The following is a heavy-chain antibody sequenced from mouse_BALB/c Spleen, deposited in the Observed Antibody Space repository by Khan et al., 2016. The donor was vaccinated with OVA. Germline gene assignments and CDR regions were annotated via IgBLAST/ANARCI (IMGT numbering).Heavy chain of an antibody. Sequence: EVQLQESGGGLVQPGGSLRLSCATSGFTFTDYYMTWVRQPPGKALEWLGFIRNKANGYTTEYSASVEGRFTISRDNSQSILYLQMNTLRAEDSATYYCARPYYGSSSLDYWGQGTTLTVSS. CDR2: IRNKANGYTT. D-gene: IGHD1-1*01. CDR1: GFTFTDYY. J-gene: IGHJ2*01. CDR3: ARPYYGSSSLDY. V-gene: IGHV7-3*02.